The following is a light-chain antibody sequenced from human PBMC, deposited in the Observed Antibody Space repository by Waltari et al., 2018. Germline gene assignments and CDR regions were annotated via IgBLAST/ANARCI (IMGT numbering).Light chain of an antibody. V-gene: IGKV3-20*01. CDR1: QRVDNRF. CDR3: HQSGGSGRT. J-gene: IGKJ4*01. CDR2: GAS. Sequence: ENVLTQSPGTLSLSLGERVTLSCRARQRVDNRFLAWYQKKPGQAPRLLIYGASSRATDIPDRFIGSGSGTDFTLTINRLEPEDFAVYYCHQSGGSGRTFGGGTKVEIK.